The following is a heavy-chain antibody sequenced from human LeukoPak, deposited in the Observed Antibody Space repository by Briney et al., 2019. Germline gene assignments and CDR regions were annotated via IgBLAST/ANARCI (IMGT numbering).Heavy chain of an antibody. CDR2: IYYSGST. CDR3: ANYRVTAWCDP. D-gene: IGHD2-21*02. Sequence: SETLTLTCTVSGGSISSYFRSWIRQPPGKGLEWIGYIYYSGSTNYNPSLKSRVTISVDTSKNQFSLKLRSVTAADTAVYYCANYRVTAWCDPWGQGPLVTVSS. V-gene: IGHV4-59*01. J-gene: IGHJ5*02. CDR1: GGSISSYF.